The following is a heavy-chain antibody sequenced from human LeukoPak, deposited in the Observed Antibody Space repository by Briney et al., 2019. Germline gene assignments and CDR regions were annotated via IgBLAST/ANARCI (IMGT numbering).Heavy chain of an antibody. D-gene: IGHD6-13*01. Sequence: ASVKVSCKASGYTFTGYYMHWVGQAPGQGLEWMGWINPNSGGTNYAQKFQGRVTMTRDTSISTAYMELSRLRSDDAAVYYCATSSTGSSWYGADYWGQGTLVTVSS. CDR3: ATSSTGSSWYGADY. CDR2: INPNSGGT. V-gene: IGHV1-2*02. CDR1: GYTFTGYY. J-gene: IGHJ4*02.